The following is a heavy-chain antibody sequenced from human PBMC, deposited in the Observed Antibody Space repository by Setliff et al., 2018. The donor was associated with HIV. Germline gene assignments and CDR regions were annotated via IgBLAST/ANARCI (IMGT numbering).Heavy chain of an antibody. V-gene: IGHV4-59*12. CDR2: IYYSGST. D-gene: IGHD6-13*01. CDR1: GGSISGYY. CDR3: ARAMSSSWYIDGFDI. Sequence: SETLSLTCSVSGGSISGYYWNWVRQPPGKGLEWMGYIYYSGSTDYNPALKRRVTISLDTSKNQLSLKLSSVTAADAAVYYCARAMSSSWYIDGFDIWGQGTVVTVSS. J-gene: IGHJ3*02.